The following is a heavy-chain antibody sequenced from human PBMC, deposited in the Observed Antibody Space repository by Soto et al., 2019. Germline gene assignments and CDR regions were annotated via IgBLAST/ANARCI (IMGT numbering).Heavy chain of an antibody. V-gene: IGHV2-5*02. CDR2: IYWDGNE. D-gene: IGHD2-21*01. CDR3: AHVVSAYYYVMDV. Sequence: QISLRESGPTLVKPTQTLTLTCTFSGFSFTTSGVGVGWFRQPPGQALQWLALIYWDGNESYSPSLNNRLTVTKDTSKNQVDLTMTNVDPVDTATCYCAHVVSAYYYVMDVWGQGTNVTVSS. J-gene: IGHJ6*02. CDR1: GFSFTTSGVG.